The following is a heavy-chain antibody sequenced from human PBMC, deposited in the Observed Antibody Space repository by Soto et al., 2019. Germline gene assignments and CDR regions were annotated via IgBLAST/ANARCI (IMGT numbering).Heavy chain of an antibody. CDR1: GFTFSHAW. V-gene: IGHV3-15*07. CDR2: IKSKTDGGTI. D-gene: IGHD1-1*01. CDR3: TASYRASVGSAFDI. J-gene: IGHJ3*02. Sequence: QLVVSGGGLVKPGGSLRLSCAASGFTFSHAWMNWVRQAPGKGLEWVGRIKSKTDGGTIDYAAPVKGRFTISRDDSENALYLQMNSLKAEDTAVYYCTASYRASVGSAFDIWGQGTMVTVSS.